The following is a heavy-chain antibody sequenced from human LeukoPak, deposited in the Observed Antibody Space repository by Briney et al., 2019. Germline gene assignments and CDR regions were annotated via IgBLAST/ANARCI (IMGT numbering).Heavy chain of an antibody. Sequence: GGSLRLSCAASRFTFSSYWMSWVRKAPGKGLERVANIKQDGSEKYYVDSVKGRFTISRDNAKNSLYLQLNSLRAEDTAVYYCARARGGYDFDYWGQGTLVTVSS. D-gene: IGHD5-12*01. CDR1: RFTFSSYW. CDR3: ARARGGYDFDY. V-gene: IGHV3-7*03. CDR2: IKQDGSEK. J-gene: IGHJ4*02.